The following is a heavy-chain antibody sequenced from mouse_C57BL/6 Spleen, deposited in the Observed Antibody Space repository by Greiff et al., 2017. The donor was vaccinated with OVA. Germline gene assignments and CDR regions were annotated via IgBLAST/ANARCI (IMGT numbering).Heavy chain of an antibody. CDR1: GYTFTRYW. Sequence: QVQLQQSGAALVKPGASVKLSCKASGYTFTRYWMHWVKQRPGQGLEWIGMIHPNSGSTHYNEKFKSKATLTVDKSSSTAYMQLSSLTSEDSAVYYCARSGDYDAMDYWGQGTSVTVSS. D-gene: IGHD3-1*01. CDR3: ARSGDYDAMDY. CDR2: IHPNSGST. J-gene: IGHJ4*01. V-gene: IGHV1-64*01.